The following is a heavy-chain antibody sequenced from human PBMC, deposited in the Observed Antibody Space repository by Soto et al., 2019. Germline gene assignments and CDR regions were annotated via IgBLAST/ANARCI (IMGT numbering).Heavy chain of an antibody. Sequence: SVKVSCKASGGTFSSYAISWVRQAPGQGLEWMGGIIPIFGTANYAQKFQGRVTITADESTSTAYMELSSLRSEDTAVYYCARGGCGGDCPVDYWGQGTLVTVSS. CDR1: GGTFSSYA. CDR2: IIPIFGTA. CDR3: ARGGCGGDCPVDY. V-gene: IGHV1-69*13. D-gene: IGHD2-21*02. J-gene: IGHJ4*02.